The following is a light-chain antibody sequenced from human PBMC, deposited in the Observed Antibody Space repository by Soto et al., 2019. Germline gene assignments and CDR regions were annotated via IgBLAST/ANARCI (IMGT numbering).Light chain of an antibody. CDR2: DAS. V-gene: IGKV1-5*01. J-gene: IGKJ1*01. CDR3: QQYNSYSHA. CDR1: QSISSW. Sequence: DIQMTQSPSTLSASVGDRVTITCRASQSISSWLAWYQQKPGKAPKLLIYDASSLESGVPSRFSGSGSGTEFTLTISSLQPDDFATYYSQQYNSYSHAFGQGTQVEIK.